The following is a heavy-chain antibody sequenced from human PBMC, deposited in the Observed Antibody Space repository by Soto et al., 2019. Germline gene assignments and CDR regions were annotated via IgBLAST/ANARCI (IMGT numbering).Heavy chain of an antibody. Sequence: QVQLQESGPGLVKPSETLSLTCTVSGGTISRYYWSWIRQPPGKGLEWIGYMYNTGRTVYNPSFKRRVTISVDTSKNQFSLKLNSVTAADTAVYYCARDLWGYCGTDCYPLDVWGQGTTVTVSS. CDR2: MYNTGRT. V-gene: IGHV4-59*01. CDR3: ARDLWGYCGTDCYPLDV. CDR1: GGTISRYY. J-gene: IGHJ6*02. D-gene: IGHD2-21*02.